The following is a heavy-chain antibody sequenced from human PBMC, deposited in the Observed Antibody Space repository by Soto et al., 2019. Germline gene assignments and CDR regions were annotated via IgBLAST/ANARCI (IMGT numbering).Heavy chain of an antibody. Sequence: GGSLRLSCAASGFIFSGSWVNWVRQAPGKGLEWVAYINVDGRGTNYVDSVKGRFTISRDNAKNSLYLQMNSLRAEDTAVYYCARVPRLLDYWGQGALVTVSS. CDR3: ARVPRLLDY. V-gene: IGHV3-7*01. D-gene: IGHD6-6*01. J-gene: IGHJ4*02. CDR2: INVDGRGT. CDR1: GFIFSGSW.